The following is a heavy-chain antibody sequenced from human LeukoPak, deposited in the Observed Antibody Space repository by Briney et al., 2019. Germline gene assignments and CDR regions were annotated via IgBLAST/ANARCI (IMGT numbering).Heavy chain of an antibody. D-gene: IGHD3-22*01. Sequence: PGGSLRLSCAASGFTFSSYWMHWVRQTPGKGLEWVTFIRYDGSNKYYADSVKGRFTISRDNSKNTLYLQMNSLRIEDTAVYYCARAIRPMIVVVIFDYWGQGTLVTVSS. V-gene: IGHV3-30*02. CDR3: ARAIRPMIVVVIFDY. CDR2: IRYDGSNK. CDR1: GFTFSSYW. J-gene: IGHJ4*02.